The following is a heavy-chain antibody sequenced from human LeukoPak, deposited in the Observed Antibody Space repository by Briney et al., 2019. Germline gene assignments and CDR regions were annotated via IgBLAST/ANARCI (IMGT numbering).Heavy chain of an antibody. V-gene: IGHV6-1*01. CDR3: ARGGEDDES. J-gene: IGHJ3*01. Sequence: SQTLSLTCVISGDSVSSTSAGWNWIRQSPSRGLEWLGRTYYRSKWYTDFAPSLSNRITINPDTSKNQFSLKLSSVTAADTAVYYCARGGEDDESWGQGTMVTVSS. CDR2: TYYRSKWYT. CDR1: GDSVSSTSAG. D-gene: IGHD3-16*01.